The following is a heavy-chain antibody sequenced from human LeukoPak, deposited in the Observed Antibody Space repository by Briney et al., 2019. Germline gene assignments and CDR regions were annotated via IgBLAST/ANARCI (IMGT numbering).Heavy chain of an antibody. CDR3: ARSRSTMVRERSLPRSAFDI. J-gene: IGHJ3*02. CDR2: IIPIFGTA. CDR1: GGTFSSYA. D-gene: IGHD3-10*01. V-gene: IGHV1-69*06. Sequence: GASVKVSCKASGGTFSSYAISWVRQAPGQGLEWMGGIIPIFGTANYAQKFQGRVTITADKSTSTAYMELSSLRSEDTAVYYCARSRSTMVRERSLPRSAFDIWGQGTMVTVSS.